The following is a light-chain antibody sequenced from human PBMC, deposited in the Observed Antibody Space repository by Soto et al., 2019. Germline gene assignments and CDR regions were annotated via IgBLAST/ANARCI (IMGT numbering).Light chain of an antibody. Sequence: EIVMTQSPATLPASPGERATLSCRARPSVSSNFAWYQQKPCQAPRLLIYGASTRATGIPARFSGSGSGTEFTLAISSLQSEDFAVYYCQQYNNWAPVTFGGGTKVEIK. J-gene: IGKJ4*01. CDR3: QQYNNWAPVT. V-gene: IGKV3-15*01. CDR1: PSVSSN. CDR2: GAS.